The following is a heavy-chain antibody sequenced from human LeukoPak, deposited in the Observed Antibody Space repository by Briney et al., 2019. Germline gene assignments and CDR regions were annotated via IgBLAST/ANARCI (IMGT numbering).Heavy chain of an antibody. V-gene: IGHV1-46*01. Sequence: GASVKVSCKASGYTFTSYYMHWVRQAPGQGLEWMGIINPSGGSTSYAQKFQGRVTMTRDTSTSTVYMELSSLRSEDTAVYYCATQGVGYYYDSSGFLDYWAREPWSPSPQ. CDR1: GYTFTSYY. CDR3: ATQGVGYYYDSSGFLDY. D-gene: IGHD3-22*01. J-gene: IGHJ4*02. CDR2: INPSGGST.